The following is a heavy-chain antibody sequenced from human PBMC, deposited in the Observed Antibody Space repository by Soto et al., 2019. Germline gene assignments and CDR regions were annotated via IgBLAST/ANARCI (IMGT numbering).Heavy chain of an antibody. CDR2: IKEDGSEK. CDR3: SSSASTYRRY. Sequence: EVRLVESGGDLVQPGGSLRLSCIASGFTFSNYYMSWVRQAPGKGLEWVANIKEDGSEKYYVDSVRGRFTISRDNAKNSLYLQMNSLRTEDTAVYYCSSSASTYRRYWGQGTLVTVSS. V-gene: IGHV3-7*01. D-gene: IGHD1-26*01. J-gene: IGHJ4*02. CDR1: GFTFSNYY.